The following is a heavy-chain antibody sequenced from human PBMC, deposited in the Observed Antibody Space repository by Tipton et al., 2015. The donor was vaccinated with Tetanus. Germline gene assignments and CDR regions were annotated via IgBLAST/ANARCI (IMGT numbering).Heavy chain of an antibody. J-gene: IGHJ4*02. CDR2: IYYSGST. V-gene: IGHV4-39*02. CDR1: GGSINIGPYY. Sequence: TLSLTCAVSGGSINIGPYYWGWIRQPPGKGLEWIASIYYSGSTYYNPSLKSRVTIFVDTSKNPFSLRLSSVTAADTAIYYCARQSQKEFFFDYWGQGALVSVTS. CDR3: ARQSQKEFFFDY.